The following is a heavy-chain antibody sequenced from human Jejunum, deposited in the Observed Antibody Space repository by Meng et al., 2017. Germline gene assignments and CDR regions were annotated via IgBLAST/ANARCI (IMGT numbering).Heavy chain of an antibody. V-gene: IGHV1-18*01. Sequence: ASVKVSCKSSGYTFSTYGISWVRQAPGQGLEWMGWISTYNGNTNYVQKFQDRVTMTTDTCTNTAYMELRSLRSDDTAIYYCARDGVSFTIVRLGTYWGQGTLVTVSS. CDR3: ARDGVSFTIVRLGTY. D-gene: IGHD3-10*01. CDR1: GYTFSTYG. CDR2: ISTYNGNT. J-gene: IGHJ4*02.